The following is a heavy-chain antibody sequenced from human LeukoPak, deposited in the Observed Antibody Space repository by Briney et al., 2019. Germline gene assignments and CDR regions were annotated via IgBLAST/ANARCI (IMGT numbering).Heavy chain of an antibody. Sequence: GGSLRLSCAASGFTFSSYWMSWVRQAPGKGLEWVANIKQDGSEKYYVDPVKGRFTISRDNAKNSLYLQMNSLRAEDTAVYYCASSRAGGLYYFDYWGQGTLVTVSS. J-gene: IGHJ4*01. CDR1: GFTFSSYW. CDR3: ASSRAGGLYYFDY. CDR2: IKQDGSEK. V-gene: IGHV3-7*01. D-gene: IGHD3-10*01.